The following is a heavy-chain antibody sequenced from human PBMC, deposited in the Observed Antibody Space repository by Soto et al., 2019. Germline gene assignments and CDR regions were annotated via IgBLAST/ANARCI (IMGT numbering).Heavy chain of an antibody. J-gene: IGHJ3*01. CDR1: GDTFNSYG. CDR3: ARDLADVHLWDAFDV. CDR2: IVPMFGTT. Sequence: QVQLVQSGPELKKPGSSVQVSCKAPGDTFNSYGISWVRQAPGQGLEWMGGIVPMFGTTNLALKFEDRVTITADELTTTVYMEIRGLTSEDTAVYYCARDLADVHLWDAFDVWGHGTRVTVSS. V-gene: IGHV1-69*01. D-gene: IGHD6-13*01.